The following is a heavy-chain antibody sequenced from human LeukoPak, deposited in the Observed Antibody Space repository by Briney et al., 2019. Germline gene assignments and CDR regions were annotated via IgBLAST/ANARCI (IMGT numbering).Heavy chain of an antibody. V-gene: IGHV5-51*01. CDR2: IYPANSAA. D-gene: IGHD3-22*01. J-gene: IGHJ4*01. Sequence: GESLKISCKASGYSFTTYWIGWVRQMPGKGLEWMGIIYPANSAAKYSPSFQGQVTISVDKSISTAYLQWSRLKASDTAMYYCXRQSVRYYDRSGYYXGYFD. CDR1: GYSFTTYW. CDR3: XRQSVRYYDRSGYYXGYFD.